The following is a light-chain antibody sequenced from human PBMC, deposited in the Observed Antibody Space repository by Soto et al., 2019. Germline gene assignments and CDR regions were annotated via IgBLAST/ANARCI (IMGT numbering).Light chain of an antibody. CDR1: SSDVGGYHY. CDR3: SSYTSSITLYV. CDR2: DAS. V-gene: IGLV2-14*01. Sequence: QSALTQPASVSGSPGQSITISCTGTSSDVGGYHYVSWYQQHPGKAPKLMIYDASNRPSGVSNRFSGSKSGNTASLTISGLQTEDEADYYCSSYTSSITLYVFGTGTKLTVL. J-gene: IGLJ1*01.